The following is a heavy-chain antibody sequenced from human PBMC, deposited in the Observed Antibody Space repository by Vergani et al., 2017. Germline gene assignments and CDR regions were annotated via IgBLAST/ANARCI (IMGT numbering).Heavy chain of an antibody. J-gene: IGHJ4*02. CDR3: ARGDYGILTGYRY. V-gene: IGHV1-46*03. Sequence: QVKVVQSGAEVKKSGASGKVSCKTSGYTFSNYYMHWVRQAPGQGLEWMGIINPSGGPTNYAQKFQGRVTMTRDTSTSTVYMDRSSLRSEDTAIYYCARGDYGILTGYRYWVQGTLVTVSA. D-gene: IGHD3-9*01. CDR1: GYTFSNYY. CDR2: INPSGGPT.